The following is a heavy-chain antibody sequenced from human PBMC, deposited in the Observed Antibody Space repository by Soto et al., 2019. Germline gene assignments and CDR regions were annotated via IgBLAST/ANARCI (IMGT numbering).Heavy chain of an antibody. D-gene: IGHD6-13*01. CDR2: VYYTGTT. V-gene: IGHV4-59*01. CDR3: ARDLAAVPRAFDY. CDR1: GGSISSYF. Sequence: SETLSLTCTVSGGSISSYFYIWVRQPPGKGLEGIGSVYYTGTTDYNPSLKSRVTISVDTSKTQFSLNLRSVTAADTAVYYCARDLAAVPRAFDYWGRGTLVTVSS. J-gene: IGHJ4*02.